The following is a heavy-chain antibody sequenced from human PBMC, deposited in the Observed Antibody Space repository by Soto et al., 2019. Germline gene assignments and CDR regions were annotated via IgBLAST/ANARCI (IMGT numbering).Heavy chain of an antibody. CDR2: IGTAGDT. D-gene: IGHD5-12*01. Sequence: GGSLRLSCAASGFTFSSYDMHWVRQATGKGLEWVSAIGTAGDTHYPDSVEGRFTISRENAENSLHLQMNSLRAEDTAVYFCARVRGFHHGNDAFDIWGQGTMVTVSS. V-gene: IGHV3-13*01. CDR1: GFTFSSYD. J-gene: IGHJ3*02. CDR3: ARVRGFHHGNDAFDI.